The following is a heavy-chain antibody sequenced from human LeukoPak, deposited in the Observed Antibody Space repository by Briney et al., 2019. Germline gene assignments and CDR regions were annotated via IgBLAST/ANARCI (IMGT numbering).Heavy chain of an antibody. D-gene: IGHD4-17*01. CDR1: GYRFTSYW. Sequence: GESLKISGKGSGYRFTSYWIGGVRQMPGKGLEWMGIIYPGGSDTRYSPSFQGQVTISADTSISAAYLQWSSLKASDTAMYYCARASTVTTGYYYYGMDVWGQGTTVTVSS. V-gene: IGHV5-51*01. J-gene: IGHJ6*02. CDR2: IYPGGSDT. CDR3: ARASTVTTGYYYYGMDV.